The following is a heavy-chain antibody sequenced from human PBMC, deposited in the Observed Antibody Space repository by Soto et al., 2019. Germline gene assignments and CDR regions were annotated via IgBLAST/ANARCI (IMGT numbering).Heavy chain of an antibody. CDR1: GGTVASSHW. J-gene: IGHJ5*02. Sequence: GTLSLTCGVSGGTVASSHWWSWVRQSPGGGLEWIGNVYHTGDTNFNPSLQSRVTISVDKSNNQFSLRLNSLTAADTAVYFCAREIVTAGGNNYFDPWGPGTLVTVSS. V-gene: IGHV4-4*01. D-gene: IGHD2-21*02. CDR3: AREIVTAGGNNYFDP. CDR2: VYHTGDT.